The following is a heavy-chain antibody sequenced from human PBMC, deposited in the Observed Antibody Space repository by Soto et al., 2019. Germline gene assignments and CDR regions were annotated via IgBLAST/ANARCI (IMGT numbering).Heavy chain of an antibody. Sequence: SETLSLTCTVSGASIRTYYWSWVRQPPGKGLAWIGYIHDTGTTYYNPSLKRRVTMSFATRRHQLSLQLNSVTDADTAVYCCARECAGSGKNNWLDRWGQGPLVTVSS. V-gene: IGHV4-59*01. D-gene: IGHD3-10*01. CDR2: IHDTGTT. CDR3: ARECAGSGKNNWLDR. J-gene: IGHJ5*02. CDR1: GASIRTYY.